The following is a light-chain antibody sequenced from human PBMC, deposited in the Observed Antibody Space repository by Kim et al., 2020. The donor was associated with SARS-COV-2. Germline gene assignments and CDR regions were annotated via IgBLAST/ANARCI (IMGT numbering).Light chain of an antibody. V-gene: IGLV3-21*04. CDR1: NIGGKS. J-gene: IGLJ3*02. CDR2: YDS. Sequence: PGKTANITCGCDNIGGKSVHWYQQQPGQAPVLAINYDSDRPSGIPERFSGSNSGTTATLTISRVEAGDEADYYCQVWDTTSDHPMVFGGGTQLTVL. CDR3: QVWDTTSDHPMV.